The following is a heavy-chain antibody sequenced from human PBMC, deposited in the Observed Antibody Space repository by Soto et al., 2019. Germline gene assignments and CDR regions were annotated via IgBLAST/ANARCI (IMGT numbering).Heavy chain of an antibody. CDR2: INHRGST. CDR1: GGPFSVYS. J-gene: IGHJ4*02. V-gene: IGHV4-34*01. CDR3: ARGLDSSDYKTPFDN. D-gene: IGHD4-17*01. Sequence: SETLSLTCAVYGGPFSVYSWRLIRQPPGKGLEWIGEINHRGSTNYSPSLKSRVTMSVERSKKQFSLKLSSVTAADTAVYYCARGLDSSDYKTPFDNWAQGTLVPVSS.